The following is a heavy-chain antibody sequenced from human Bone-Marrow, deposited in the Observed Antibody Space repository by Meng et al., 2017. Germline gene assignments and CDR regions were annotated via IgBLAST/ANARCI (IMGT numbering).Heavy chain of an antibody. V-gene: IGHV1-18*01. CDR2: INTYNGKT. CDR1: GYTLSSDG. Sequence: QGQLVKSGAEVKKPGASVKVSCEASGYTLSSDGFSWVRQAPGQGLEWLGWINTYNGKTDYAQKFQGRITMTTDTFTSTAYMELRSLRSDDTAVYYCATRGNPYLNCWGQGTLVTVSS. J-gene: IGHJ4*02. CDR3: ATRGNPYLNC.